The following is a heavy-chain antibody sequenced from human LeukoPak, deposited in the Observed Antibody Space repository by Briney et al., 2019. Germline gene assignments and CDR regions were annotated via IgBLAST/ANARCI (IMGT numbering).Heavy chain of an antibody. J-gene: IGHJ6*03. V-gene: IGHV4-38-2*01. Sequence: PSETLSLTCDVSGYSTTNGYYWVWLRQPPGKGLEWIGSLYHSDSIYYNPSLKSRVTMSVDTSKNQFSLRLSFVTAADTAVYYCARQHDSYYYYYVDVWGKGTTVTVSS. CDR2: LYHSDSI. D-gene: IGHD3-3*01. CDR1: GYSTTNGYY. CDR3: ARQHDSYYYYYVDV.